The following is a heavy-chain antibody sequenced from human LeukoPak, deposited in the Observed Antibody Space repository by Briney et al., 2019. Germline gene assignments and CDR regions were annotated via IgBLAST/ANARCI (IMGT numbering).Heavy chain of an antibody. CDR2: INHSGST. J-gene: IGHJ5*02. Sequence: SETLSLTCAVYGGSFSGYYWSWIRQPPGKGLEWIGEINHSGSTNYNPSLKSRVTISVDTSKNQFSLKLSSVTAEDTAVYYCARVLNWGLDWFDPWGQGTLVTVSS. V-gene: IGHV4-34*01. CDR1: GGSFSGYY. CDR3: ARVLNWGLDWFDP. D-gene: IGHD7-27*01.